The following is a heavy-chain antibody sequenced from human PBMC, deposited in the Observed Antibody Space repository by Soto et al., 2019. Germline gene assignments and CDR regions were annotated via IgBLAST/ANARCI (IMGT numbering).Heavy chain of an antibody. CDR2: IYHSGTT. CDR1: GGSISNYY. CDR3: ARGGYRTLAWFDP. V-gene: IGHV4-59*01. Sequence: SETLSLTCTVSGGSISNYYWSWIRQSPGKGLEWIANIYHSGTTNYNLSLKGRVSISIDSSKNQVSLRLKSVTAADAAVYYCARGGYRTLAWFDPWGQGTLVTVSS. J-gene: IGHJ5*02. D-gene: IGHD5-18*01.